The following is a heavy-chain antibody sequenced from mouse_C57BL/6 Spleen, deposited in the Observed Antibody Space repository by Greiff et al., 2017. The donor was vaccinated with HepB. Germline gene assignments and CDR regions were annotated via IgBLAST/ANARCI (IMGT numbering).Heavy chain of an antibody. CDR1: GSTFTSYG. CDR2: IYIGTGYT. D-gene: IGHD3-2*02. Sequence: VHVKQSGAELVRPGSSVKMSCKTSGSTFTSYGINWVKQRPGQGLVWIGYIYIGTGYTEYNEKFKGKATLTSDTSSSTAYMQLSSLTSEDSAIYFCSRDRLGRNYFDYWGQGTTLTVSS. J-gene: IGHJ2*01. CDR3: SRDRLGRNYFDY. V-gene: IGHV1-58*01.